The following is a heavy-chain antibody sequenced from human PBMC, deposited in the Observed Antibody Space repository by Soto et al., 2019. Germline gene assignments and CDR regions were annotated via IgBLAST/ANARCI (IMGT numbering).Heavy chain of an antibody. V-gene: IGHV4-31*03. Sequence: SETLSLTCTVSGGSINSGVYYWNWIRHHPGKGLEWIGYIYHSGTTYYNPSLRSRATISVDTSERQFSLNLSSVTAADTAVYYCARAGDYGDYSFDYWGQGALVTVSS. D-gene: IGHD4-17*01. CDR3: ARAGDYGDYSFDY. CDR2: IYHSGTT. CDR1: GGSINSGVYY. J-gene: IGHJ4*02.